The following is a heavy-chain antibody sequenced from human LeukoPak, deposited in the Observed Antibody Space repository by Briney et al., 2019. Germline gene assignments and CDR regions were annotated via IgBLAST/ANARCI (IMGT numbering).Heavy chain of an antibody. Sequence: GGSLRLSCAASGFTFDDYAMHWVRQAPGKGLEWVSGISWNRGSIGYADSVKGRFTISRDNAKNSLYLQMNSLRAEDTALYYCAKDITVFEQQLAYWGQGTLVTVSS. D-gene: IGHD6-13*01. CDR1: GFTFDDYA. J-gene: IGHJ4*02. CDR3: AKDITVFEQQLAY. CDR2: ISWNRGSI. V-gene: IGHV3-9*01.